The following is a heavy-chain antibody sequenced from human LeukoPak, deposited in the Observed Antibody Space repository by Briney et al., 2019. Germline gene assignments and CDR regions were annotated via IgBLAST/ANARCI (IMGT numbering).Heavy chain of an antibody. V-gene: IGHV4-39*07. CDR3: ASYYYDFWSGYSYFDY. D-gene: IGHD3-3*01. Sequence: SETLSVTCTVSGGSISSSSYYWGWIRQPPGKGLEWIGSIYYSGSTYYNPSLKSRVTISLDTSKNHFSLKLSSVTAADTAVYYRASYYYDFWSGYSYFDYWGQGTLVTVSS. CDR1: GGSISSSSYY. J-gene: IGHJ4*02. CDR2: IYYSGST.